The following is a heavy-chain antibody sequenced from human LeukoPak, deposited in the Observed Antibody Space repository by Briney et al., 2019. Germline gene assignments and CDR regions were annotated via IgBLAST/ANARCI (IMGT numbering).Heavy chain of an antibody. J-gene: IGHJ4*02. CDR1: GFTFSNDW. CDR2: INTDGSTT. V-gene: IGHV3-74*01. D-gene: IGHD3-22*01. Sequence: PGGSLRLSCAASGFTFSNDWMHWVRQAPGKGLVWVSRINTDGSTTTYADSVKGRFTISRDNAKNSLYLQMNSLRAEDTAVYYCARDGGYYYDSSGYLDYWGQGTLVTVSS. CDR3: ARDGGYYYDSSGYLDY.